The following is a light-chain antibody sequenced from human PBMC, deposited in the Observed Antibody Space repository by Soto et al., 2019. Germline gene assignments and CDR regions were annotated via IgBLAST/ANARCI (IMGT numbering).Light chain of an antibody. CDR2: AAS. CDR3: QQYKHWPVT. J-gene: IGKJ1*01. Sequence: EIVMTQSPVTLSVSPGERATLSCRASQSVSSSLAWYQQKPGQAPRLLIHAASTRATGIPATFSGSGSGTEFTLTISSLQSEDFAVYYCQQYKHWPVTFGQGTKVETK. CDR1: QSVSSS. V-gene: IGKV3-15*01.